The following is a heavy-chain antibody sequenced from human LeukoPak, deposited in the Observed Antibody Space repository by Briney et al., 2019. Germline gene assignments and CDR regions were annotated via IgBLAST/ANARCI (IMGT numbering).Heavy chain of an antibody. Sequence: PSETLSLTCTVSGGSISSGSYYWSWIRQPAGKGLEWIGRIYTSGSTNYNPSLKSRVTISLNTSENHFSLKLSSVTAADTAVYYCARVTTGGYYNYWGQGTLVTVSS. CDR1: GGSISSGSYY. J-gene: IGHJ4*02. V-gene: IGHV4-61*02. D-gene: IGHD3-22*01. CDR2: IYTSGST. CDR3: ARVTTGGYYNY.